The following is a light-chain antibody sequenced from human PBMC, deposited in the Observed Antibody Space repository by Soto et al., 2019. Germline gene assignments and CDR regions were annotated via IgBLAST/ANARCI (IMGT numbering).Light chain of an antibody. J-gene: IGKJ2*01. CDR3: MEALQTPYT. Sequence: DIVMTQSPLSLPVTPGEPASISCRSSQRLLHSNGYDYVDWYLQKPGQTPQLLIHLCSIRASGVPDRFSGSGSGTDFTLKISRVEAEDDGVYHCMEALQTPYTFGQGTKLEIK. CDR1: QRLLHSNGYDY. V-gene: IGKV2-28*01. CDR2: LCS.